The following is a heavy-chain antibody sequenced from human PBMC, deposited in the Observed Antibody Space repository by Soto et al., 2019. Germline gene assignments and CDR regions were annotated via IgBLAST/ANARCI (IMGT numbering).Heavy chain of an antibody. CDR3: ARHEGNGNVWPLDY. D-gene: IGHD2-8*01. CDR2: IHYSGST. V-gene: IGHV4-39*01. J-gene: IGHJ4*02. CDR1: GDSIGTTHSY. Sequence: QVQLLESGPELVKPSETLSLTCTVSGDSIGTTHSYWAWIRQSPGKGLEWIGNIHYSGSTYYMPSLRSRVTLSVDTSKNQFSQRLTAVTAEDTAVYYCARHEGNGNVWPLDYWGQGILVTVSS.